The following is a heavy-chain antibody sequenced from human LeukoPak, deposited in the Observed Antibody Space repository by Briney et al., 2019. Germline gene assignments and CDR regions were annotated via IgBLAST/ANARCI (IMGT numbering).Heavy chain of an antibody. CDR3: TRDLEY. Sequence: GGSLRLSCGASGYTFSDYTMNWVRQAPGKGPEWISYISSGGSVMHYADSVKGRFTISRDNVENSLYLQTNSLRVEDTAVYYCTRDLEYWGQGALVTVSS. CDR1: GYTFSDYT. V-gene: IGHV3-48*01. J-gene: IGHJ4*02. CDR2: ISSGGSVM.